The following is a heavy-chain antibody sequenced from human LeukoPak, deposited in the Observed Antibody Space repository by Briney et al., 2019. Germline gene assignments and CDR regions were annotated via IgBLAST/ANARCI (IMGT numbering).Heavy chain of an antibody. CDR1: GYTFTHYI. V-gene: IGHV1-3*01. CDR3: ARGRDISSSWYFDY. J-gene: IGHJ4*02. CDR2: INAGYGNT. Sequence: ASVNVSCKASGYTFTHYIMHWVRQAPGQRLEWMGWINAGYGNTKYSQKFQGRVTITRDTSASTAYMDLSSLRSEDTAVYYCARGRDISSSWYFDYWGQGTLVTVSS. D-gene: IGHD6-13*01.